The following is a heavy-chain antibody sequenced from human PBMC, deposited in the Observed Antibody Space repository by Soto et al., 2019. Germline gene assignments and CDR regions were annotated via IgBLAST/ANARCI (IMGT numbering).Heavy chain of an antibody. Sequence: QITFKESGPTLVKPTQTLTLTCTLSGFSLSTRGVGVGWIRQPPGRALESLELIYWDDDKSYSPSLKSRLTITKDTSKNQVVLTMTNMGPVDTATYYCAHSWYCSGGSCYYTYYFDYWGHGTLVTVSS. CDR2: IYWDDDK. J-gene: IGHJ4*01. CDR1: GFSLSTRGVG. D-gene: IGHD2-15*01. V-gene: IGHV2-5*02. CDR3: AHSWYCSGGSCYYTYYFDY.